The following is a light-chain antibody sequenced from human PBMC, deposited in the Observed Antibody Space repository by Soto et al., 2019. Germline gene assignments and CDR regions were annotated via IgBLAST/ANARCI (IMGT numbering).Light chain of an antibody. V-gene: IGKV3-20*01. CDR1: QSVSISF. Sequence: EIVLTQSPGTLSLSPGERATLSCRASQSVSISFSAWCQQKPGQAPRLLIYGASSRATGIPDRFSGSGSGTDFTLTISRLEPEDFAVYYCQQYGSSRTWTFGQGTKV. CDR2: GAS. CDR3: QQYGSSRTWT. J-gene: IGKJ1*01.